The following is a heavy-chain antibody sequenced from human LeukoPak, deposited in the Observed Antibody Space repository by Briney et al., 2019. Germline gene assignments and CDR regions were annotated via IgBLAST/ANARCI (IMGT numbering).Heavy chain of an antibody. V-gene: IGHV1-18*01. J-gene: IGHJ4*02. CDR2: ISAYNGNT. D-gene: IGHD3-10*01. CDR1: GGTFSSYA. CDR3: AKGIGKYYYGSGDY. Sequence: EASVKVSCKASGGTFSSYAISWVRQAPGQGLEWMGWISAYNGNTNYAQKLQGRVTMTTDTSTSTAYMELRSLRAEDTAMYYCAKGIGKYYYGSGDYWGQGTLVTVSS.